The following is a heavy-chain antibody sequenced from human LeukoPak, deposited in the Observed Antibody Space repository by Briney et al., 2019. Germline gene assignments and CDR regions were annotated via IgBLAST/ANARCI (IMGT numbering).Heavy chain of an antibody. J-gene: IGHJ4*02. CDR3: ASRHCSGGSCYWAFDY. V-gene: IGHV3-74*01. Sequence: GGSLRLSCAASGFTFSSYWMHWVRQAPGKGLVWISRINSDGSGTSYADSVKGRFTISRDNAKNTLYLQMNSLRAEDTAVYYCASRHCSGGSCYWAFDYWGQGTRVTVSS. CDR2: INSDGSGT. D-gene: IGHD2-15*01. CDR1: GFTFSSYW.